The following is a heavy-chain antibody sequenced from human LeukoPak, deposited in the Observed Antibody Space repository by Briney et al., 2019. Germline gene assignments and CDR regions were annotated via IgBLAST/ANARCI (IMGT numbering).Heavy chain of an antibody. CDR3: AKEGAYPIITYDS. CDR2: IKQDGNEK. V-gene: IGHV3-7*01. D-gene: IGHD3-10*01. J-gene: IGHJ5*01. Sequence: GGSLRLSCAASGFTFSSYWMNWVRQTPGKGLEWVANIKQDGNEKHYEDSVKGRFSISRDNAKNSLYLQMDSLRAEDTAVYYCAKEGAYPIITYDSWGQGALVTVSS. CDR1: GFTFSSYW.